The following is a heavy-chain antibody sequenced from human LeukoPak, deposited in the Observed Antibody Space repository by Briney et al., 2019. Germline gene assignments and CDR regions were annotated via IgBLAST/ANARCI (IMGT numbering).Heavy chain of an antibody. J-gene: IGHJ6*02. CDR1: GDSMNTHY. CDR3: ARRVYYDSSGYLYYYYGMDV. V-gene: IGHV4-59*08. D-gene: IGHD3-22*01. CDR2: IYYRGGT. Sequence: RASETLSLTCSVSGDSMNTHYWSWIRQPPGKGLEWIGYIYYRGGTKYNPSLKSRVTISVDTSKNQFSLKLSSVTAADTAVYYCARRVYYDSSGYLYYYYGMDVWGQGTTVTVSS.